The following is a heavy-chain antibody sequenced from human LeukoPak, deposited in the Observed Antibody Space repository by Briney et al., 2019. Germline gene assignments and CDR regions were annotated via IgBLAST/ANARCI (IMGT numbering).Heavy chain of an antibody. V-gene: IGHV3-33*01. D-gene: IGHD6-19*01. J-gene: IGHJ4*02. CDR1: GFTFSCCG. CDR3: ARFVSGLSSDS. CDR2: IWFDGSKT. Sequence: GGSLRLSCAASGFTFSCCGMHWVRQAPGKGLEWVAVIWFDGSKTKYADSVEGRFTISRDNFKNTLELQMNSLRAEDTAVYYCARFVSGLSSDSWGQGTSVTVSS.